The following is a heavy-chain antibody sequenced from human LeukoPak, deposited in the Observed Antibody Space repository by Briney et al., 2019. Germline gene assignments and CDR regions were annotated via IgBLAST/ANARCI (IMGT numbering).Heavy chain of an antibody. D-gene: IGHD3-22*01. CDR2: IYSGGST. CDR3: ARDWYDSSGYYEDY. V-gene: IGHV3-53*01. J-gene: IGHJ4*02. Sequence: GGSLRLSCADSGFTVSSNYTSWVRQAPGKGLEWVSVIYSGGSTYYADSVKGRFTISRDNSKNTLYLQMNSLRAEDTAVYYCARDWYDSSGYYEDYWGQGTLVTVSS. CDR1: GFTVSSNY.